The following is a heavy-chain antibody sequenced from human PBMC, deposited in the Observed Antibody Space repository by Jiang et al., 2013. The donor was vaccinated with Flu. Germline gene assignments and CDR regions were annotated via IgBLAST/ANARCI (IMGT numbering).Heavy chain of an antibody. CDR3: TRGPRGTTILQGLISGPGDF. J-gene: IGHJ4*02. Sequence: SGAEVKTPGASVSVSCKASGYTFTGYYIHWVRQAPGQGLEWMGRINPKGGGTEYAQKFQGRVTMTGDTSINTAYMTLSGLRFDDSAIYYCTRGPRGTTILQGLISGPGDFWGQGTLVTVSS. CDR2: INPKGGGT. CDR1: GYTFTGYY. D-gene: IGHD3-10*01. V-gene: IGHV1-2*06.